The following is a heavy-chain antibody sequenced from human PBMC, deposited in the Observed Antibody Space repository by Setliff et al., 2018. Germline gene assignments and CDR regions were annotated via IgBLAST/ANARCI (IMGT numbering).Heavy chain of an antibody. CDR3: ARDPIAASGTFWFDP. CDR2: IDPNGGGT. Sequence: ASVKVSCKASGYTFTGFYMHWMRQAPGQGLEWMGWIDPNGGGTNYSQNFQGRVTMTRDTSISTAYMELSRLRSDDTAVYYCARDPIAASGTFWFDPWGQGTLVTVSS. V-gene: IGHV1-2*02. D-gene: IGHD6-13*01. CDR1: GYTFTGFY. J-gene: IGHJ5*02.